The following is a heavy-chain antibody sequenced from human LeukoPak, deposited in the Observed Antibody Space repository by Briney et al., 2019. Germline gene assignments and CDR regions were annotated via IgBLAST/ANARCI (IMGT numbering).Heavy chain of an antibody. CDR2: IRGGGGSA. J-gene: IGHJ3*02. CDR1: GLTFSAYA. D-gene: IGHD4-17*01. Sequence: SGGSLRLSCTASGLTFSAYAMMWVCQAPGKGPEWASAIRGGGGSAFYAASVKGRFTISRDNSKYTLFLQMNSLRAEDTAVYYCARDPNGDYIGAFDMWGPGTMVTVSS. CDR3: ARDPNGDYIGAFDM. V-gene: IGHV3-23*01.